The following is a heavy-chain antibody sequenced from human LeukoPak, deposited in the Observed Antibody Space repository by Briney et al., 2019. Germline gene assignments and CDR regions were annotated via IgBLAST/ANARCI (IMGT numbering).Heavy chain of an antibody. CDR3: ARDKGRYQLLWGNWFDP. D-gene: IGHD2-2*01. CDR1: GFTFSSYG. Sequence: GGSLRLSCAASGFTFSSYGMSWVRQAPGKGLEWVSGINWNGGSTGYADSVKGRFTISRDNAKNSLYLQMNSLRAEDTALYHCARDKGRYQLLWGNWFDPWGQGTLVTVSS. CDR2: INWNGGST. J-gene: IGHJ5*02. V-gene: IGHV3-20*01.